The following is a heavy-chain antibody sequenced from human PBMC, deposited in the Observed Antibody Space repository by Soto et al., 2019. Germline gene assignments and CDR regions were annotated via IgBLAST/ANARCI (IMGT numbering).Heavy chain of an antibody. J-gene: IGHJ4*02. Sequence: PSETLSLTCAVSGGSFSGYYWSWIRQPPGKGLEWIGYIYYSGSTNYNPSLKSRVTISVDTSKNQFSLKLSSVTAADTAVYYCARLIEDYDSSGWPLVGYWGQGTLVTVSS. CDR3: ARLIEDYDSSGWPLVGY. CDR1: GGSFSGYY. V-gene: IGHV4-59*01. D-gene: IGHD3-22*01. CDR2: IYYSGST.